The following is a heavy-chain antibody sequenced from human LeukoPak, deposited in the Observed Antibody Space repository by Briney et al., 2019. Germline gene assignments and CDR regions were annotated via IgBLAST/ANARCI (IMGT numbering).Heavy chain of an antibody. CDR2: INPDGSSS. CDR1: GFTFSNYW. Sequence: GGSLRLSCAASGFTFSNYWMHWVRQAPGKGLEWVSRINPDGSSSNYADSVKGRFTMSRDNSKNTVYLQMNSLRAEDTAVYYCARGETSSYDYWGQGTLVTVSS. CDR3: ARGETSSYDY. J-gene: IGHJ4*02. D-gene: IGHD2-2*01. V-gene: IGHV3-74*01.